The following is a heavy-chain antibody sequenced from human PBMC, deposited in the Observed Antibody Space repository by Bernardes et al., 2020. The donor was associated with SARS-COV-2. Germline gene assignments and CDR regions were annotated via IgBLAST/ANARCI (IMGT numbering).Heavy chain of an antibody. CDR2: IKSKTDGGTT. CDR1: GFTFSNAW. V-gene: IGHV3-15*01. Sequence: GRSLRLSCAASGFTFSNAWMSWVRQAPGKGLEWVGRIKSKTDGGTTDYAAPVKGRFTISRDDSKNTLYLQMNSLKTEDTAVYYCTTDRTITMVRGVTYFDYWGQGTLVTVSS. J-gene: IGHJ4*02. D-gene: IGHD3-10*01. CDR3: TTDRTITMVRGVTYFDY.